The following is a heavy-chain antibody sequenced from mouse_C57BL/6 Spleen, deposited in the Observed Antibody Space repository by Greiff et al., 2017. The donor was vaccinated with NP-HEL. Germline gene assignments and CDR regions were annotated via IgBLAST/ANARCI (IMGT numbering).Heavy chain of an antibody. Sequence: EVQLQQSGPGMVKPSQSLSLTCTVTGYSITSGYDWHWIRHFPGNKLEWMGYISYSGSTNYNPSLKSRISITHDTSKNHFFLKLNSVTTEDTATYYCARGYDYSAWFAYWGQGTLVTVSA. CDR3: ARGYDYSAWFAY. V-gene: IGHV3-1*01. CDR1: GYSITSGYD. D-gene: IGHD2-4*01. CDR2: ISYSGST. J-gene: IGHJ3*01.